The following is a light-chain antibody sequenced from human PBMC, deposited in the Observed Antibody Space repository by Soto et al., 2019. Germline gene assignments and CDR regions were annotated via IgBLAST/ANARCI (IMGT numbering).Light chain of an antibody. CDR1: QSISTY. Sequence: DVQMTQSPSSLSASVGDRVTITCRSSQSISTYLNWYQQNPGKPPRVLIYGATNVQSGVPSRFSGSGSGTDFTLTISTLRPEDFATYYCHQTYSPPLTFGQGKRL. CDR3: HQTYSPPLT. CDR2: GAT. V-gene: IGKV1-39*01. J-gene: IGKJ5*01.